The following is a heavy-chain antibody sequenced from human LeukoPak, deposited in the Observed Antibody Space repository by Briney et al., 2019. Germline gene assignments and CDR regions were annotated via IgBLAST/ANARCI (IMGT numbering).Heavy chain of an antibody. CDR1: GGSISSNNYF. J-gene: IGHJ4*02. V-gene: IGHV4-39*01. CDR2: IYDSGST. CDR3: QSRFLEWLLDY. Sequence: PSETLSLTCNVSGGSISSNNYFWGWIRQPPGKGLEWIGSIYDSGSTYYSPSLKSRVTISVDTSKNQFSLKLNSVTAADTAMYYCQSRFLEWLLDYWGQGTLVTVSS. D-gene: IGHD3-3*01.